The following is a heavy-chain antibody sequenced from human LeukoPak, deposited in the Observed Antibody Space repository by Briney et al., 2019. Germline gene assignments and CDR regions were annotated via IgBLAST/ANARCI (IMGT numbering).Heavy chain of an antibody. V-gene: IGHV3-23*01. D-gene: IGHD3-22*01. J-gene: IGHJ4*02. CDR2: ISGSGGST. CDR3: AKSNRITMIVVVITAFDY. Sequence: HLGGSLRLSCAASGFTFSSYAMSWVRPAPGKGLEWVSAISGSGGSTYYADSVKGRFTISRDNSKNTLYLQMNSLRAEDTAVYYCAKSNRITMIVVVITAFDYWGQGTLVTVSS. CDR1: GFTFSSYA.